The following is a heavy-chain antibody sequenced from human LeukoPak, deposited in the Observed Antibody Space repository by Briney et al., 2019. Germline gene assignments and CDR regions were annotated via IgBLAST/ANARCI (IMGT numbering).Heavy chain of an antibody. J-gene: IGHJ4*02. CDR1: GYTCTNYY. CDR3: ARDIQGTGSNIDY. D-gene: IGHD1-26*01. CDR2: INPSGGST. V-gene: IGHV1-46*01. Sequence: ASVKVSCKSSGYTCTNYYLHWVRQAPGQGLEWMGIINPSGGSTSYEQKFQGRVTLTRDTSTSTVYMDLSSLRSEDTDVYYCARDIQGTGSNIDYWGQGTLGTVSS.